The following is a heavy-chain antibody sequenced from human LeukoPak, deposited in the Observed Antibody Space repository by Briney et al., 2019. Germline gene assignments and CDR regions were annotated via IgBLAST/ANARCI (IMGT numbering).Heavy chain of an antibody. D-gene: IGHD3-22*01. Sequence: QPGGSLRLSCAASGFTFSSYEMNWVRQAAGKGLEWVSYISSSGSTIYYADSVKGRFTISRDNAKNSLYLQMNSLRAEDTAVYYCARDRMGYYDSSGYFDYWGQGTLVTVSS. CDR1: GFTFSSYE. V-gene: IGHV3-48*03. CDR2: ISSSGSTI. J-gene: IGHJ4*02. CDR3: ARDRMGYYDSSGYFDY.